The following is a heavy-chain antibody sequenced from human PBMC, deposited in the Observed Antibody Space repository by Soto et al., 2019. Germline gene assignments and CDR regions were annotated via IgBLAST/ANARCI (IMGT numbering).Heavy chain of an antibody. CDR2: IWYDGSEK. CDR3: ATWAGEDVDYVDY. Sequence: QVQLVESGGGVVQPGRSLRLSCAASGLTFSSHGMHWVRQAPGKGLEWVAVIWYDGSEKYYADSVKGRFTISRDNSKSTLYLQMNTLRHDDTAVYSCATWAGEDVDYVDYWGQGTLVTVSS. D-gene: IGHD3-16*01. V-gene: IGHV3-33*01. CDR1: GLTFSSHG. J-gene: IGHJ4*02.